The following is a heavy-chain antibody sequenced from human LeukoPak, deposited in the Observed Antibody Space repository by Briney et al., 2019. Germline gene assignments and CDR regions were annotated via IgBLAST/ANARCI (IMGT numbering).Heavy chain of an antibody. J-gene: IGHJ4*02. CDR3: AKWGCSGGSCYPFDY. D-gene: IGHD2-15*01. Sequence: PGGSLRLSCAGSGFTFSSYAMSWVRQAPGKGLEWVSAISGDAGRTYYADSVKGRFTIYRDNSKNTLYLQMNSLRAEDTAVYYCAKWGCSGGSCYPFDYWGQGTLVTVSS. CDR2: ISGDAGRT. V-gene: IGHV3-23*01. CDR1: GFTFSSYA.